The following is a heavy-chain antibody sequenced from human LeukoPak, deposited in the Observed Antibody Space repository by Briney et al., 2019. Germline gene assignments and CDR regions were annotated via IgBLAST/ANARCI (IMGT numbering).Heavy chain of an antibody. CDR1: GFTFSTYG. Sequence: PGGSLRLSCEASGFTFSTYGMHWVRQAPGKGLEWVAVISYDGSNKYYADSVKGRFTISRDNSKNTLYLQMNSLRAEDTAVYYCARDGSTTVTTFDYWGQGTLATVSS. CDR2: ISYDGSNK. J-gene: IGHJ4*02. V-gene: IGHV3-30*19. D-gene: IGHD4-17*01. CDR3: ARDGSTTVTTFDY.